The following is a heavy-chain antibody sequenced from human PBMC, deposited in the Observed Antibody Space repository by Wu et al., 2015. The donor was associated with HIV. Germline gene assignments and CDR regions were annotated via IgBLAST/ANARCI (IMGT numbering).Heavy chain of an antibody. D-gene: IGHD2-2*02. J-gene: IGHJ6*03. V-gene: IGHV1-18*01. CDR3: AREFLXYFRIVPAAIPGPLYYYMDV. Sequence: QVQLVQSGAEVKKPGASVKVSCKASGYTFTSYGISWVRQAPGQGLEWMGWISAYNGNTNYAQKLQGRVTMTTDTSTSTAYMELRSLRSDDTAVYYCAREFLXYFRIVPAAIPGPLYYYMDVWGKGTTVTVSS. CDR2: ISAYNGNT. CDR1: GYTFTSYG.